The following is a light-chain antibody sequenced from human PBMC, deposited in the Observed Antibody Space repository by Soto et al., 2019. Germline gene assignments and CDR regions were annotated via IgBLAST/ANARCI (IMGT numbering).Light chain of an antibody. J-gene: IGKJ1*01. CDR1: QSVLYSSNNKNY. CDR3: PHYYSTPPA. Sequence: DIVMTQSPDSLAVSLGERATINCKSSQSVLYSSNNKNYLAWYQQKPGQPPKLLIYWASTRESGVPDRFSGSGSGTDFTLTISSLQAEDGAVYYCPHYYSTPPAFGQGTKVDIK. CDR2: WAS. V-gene: IGKV4-1*01.